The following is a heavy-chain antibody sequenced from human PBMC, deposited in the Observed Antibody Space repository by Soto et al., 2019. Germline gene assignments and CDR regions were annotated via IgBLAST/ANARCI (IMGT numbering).Heavy chain of an antibody. Sequence: ASVKVSCKASGYTFTSYSISWVRQAPGQGLEWMGWISAYNGNTNYAQKLQGRVTMTTDTSTSTAYMELRSLRSDDTAAYYCARDTEVRFLEWLLPAAPFDYWGQGTLVTVSS. V-gene: IGHV1-18*04. D-gene: IGHD3-3*01. CDR3: ARDTEVRFLEWLLPAAPFDY. CDR1: GYTFTSYS. J-gene: IGHJ4*02. CDR2: ISAYNGNT.